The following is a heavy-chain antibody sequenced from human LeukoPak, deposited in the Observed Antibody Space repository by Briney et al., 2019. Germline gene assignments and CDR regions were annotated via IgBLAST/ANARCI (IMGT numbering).Heavy chain of an antibody. CDR2: ISAYNGNT. CDR3: ARVGNSRGYYGSGSLDY. Sequence: ASVKVSCKASGYTFTSYGISWVRQAPGQGLEWMGWISAYNGNTNYAQKLQGRVTMTTDTSTSTAYMELRSLRFDDTAVYYCARVGNSRGYYGSGSLDYWGQGTLVTVSS. D-gene: IGHD3-10*01. V-gene: IGHV1-18*01. CDR1: GYTFTSYG. J-gene: IGHJ4*02.